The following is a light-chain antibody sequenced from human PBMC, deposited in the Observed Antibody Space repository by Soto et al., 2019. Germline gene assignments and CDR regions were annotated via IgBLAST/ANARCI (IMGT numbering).Light chain of an antibody. CDR1: QSVSSSY. Sequence: EIVLTQSPGTLSLSPWERATLSCRASQSVSSSYLAWYQQKPGRAPRLLIYGASSRATGIPDRFSGSGSGTDFTLTISRLEPEDFAVYYCQQYGSSPRTFGQGTKVDIK. CDR3: QQYGSSPRT. J-gene: IGKJ1*01. CDR2: GAS. V-gene: IGKV3-20*01.